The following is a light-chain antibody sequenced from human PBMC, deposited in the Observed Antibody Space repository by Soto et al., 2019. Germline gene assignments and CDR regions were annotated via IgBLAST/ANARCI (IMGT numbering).Light chain of an antibody. CDR1: QSVSSSY. CDR3: QQYGSSRT. CDR2: GAS. Sequence: EIVLTQSPGTLSLSPGERATLSCRASQSVSSSYLDWYQQKPGQAPRLLIYGASSRATGIPDRFSGSGSGTDFTLTISRLEPEDLAVYYCQQYGSSRTFGQGTKVEIK. J-gene: IGKJ1*01. V-gene: IGKV3-20*01.